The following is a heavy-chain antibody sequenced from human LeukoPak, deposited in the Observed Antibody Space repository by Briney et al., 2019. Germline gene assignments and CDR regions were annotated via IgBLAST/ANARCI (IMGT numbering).Heavy chain of an antibody. CDR2: IYVSGST. J-gene: IGHJ5*02. D-gene: IGHD1-7*01. Sequence: SETLSLTCTVSGGSISSYYWSWIRQPPGKGLEWIGRIYVSGSTTYNPSLESRVAMSLDTSKNQISLKVSSVTAADTAVYYCARDSGTTGEVKFDPWGQGTLVTVS. V-gene: IGHV4-4*07. CDR1: GGSISSYY. CDR3: ARDSGTTGEVKFDP.